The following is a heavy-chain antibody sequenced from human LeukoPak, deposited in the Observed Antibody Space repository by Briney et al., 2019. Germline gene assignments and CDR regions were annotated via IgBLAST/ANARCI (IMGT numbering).Heavy chain of an antibody. D-gene: IGHD6-13*01. Sequence: GGSLRLSCAASGFTFSSYAMSWVRQAPGKGLEWVSFISSNSSYIYYADSVKGRFTISRDNAKNSLYLQMNSLRAEDTAVYYCARAPGYRSFLDYWGQGTLVTVSS. V-gene: IGHV3-21*01. CDR2: ISSNSSYI. J-gene: IGHJ4*02. CDR1: GFTFSSYA. CDR3: ARAPGYRSFLDY.